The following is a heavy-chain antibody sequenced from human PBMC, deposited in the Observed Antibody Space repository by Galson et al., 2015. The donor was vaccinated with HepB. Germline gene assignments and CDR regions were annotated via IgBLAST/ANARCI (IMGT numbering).Heavy chain of an antibody. V-gene: IGHV3-15*07. CDR1: GFTFSNAW. Sequence: SLRLSCAASGFTFSNAWMNWVRQAPGKGLEWVGRIKSKTDGGTTDYAAPVKGRFTISRDDSKNTLYLQMNSLKTEDTAVYYCTTDSSQRWIQLWEGYWGQGTLVTVSS. J-gene: IGHJ4*02. D-gene: IGHD5-18*01. CDR3: TTDSSQRWIQLWEGY. CDR2: IKSKTDGGTT.